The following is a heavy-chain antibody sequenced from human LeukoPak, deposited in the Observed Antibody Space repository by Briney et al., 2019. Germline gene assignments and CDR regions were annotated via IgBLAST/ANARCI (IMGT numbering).Heavy chain of an antibody. D-gene: IGHD3-10*01. CDR2: VYNSENT. CDR1: GGSISIYY. J-gene: IGHJ6*02. V-gene: IGHV4-59*08. Sequence: PSETLSLTCTVSGGSISIYYWSWIRQPPGKGLEWIGYVYNSENTNYNPSLKSRATISADTSKNQFSLKLSSVTAADTAVYYCARHGYGSGSYYTLSYYYYGMDVWGQGTTVTVSS. CDR3: ARHGYGSGSYYTLSYYYYGMDV.